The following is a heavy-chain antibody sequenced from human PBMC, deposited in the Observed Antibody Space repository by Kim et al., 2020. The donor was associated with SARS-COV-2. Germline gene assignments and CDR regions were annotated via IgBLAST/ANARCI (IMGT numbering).Heavy chain of an antibody. CDR3: ARGGRGDHFYNGMDV. CDR2: IGAYNGMS. D-gene: IGHD2-21*02. J-gene: IGHJ6*02. CDR1: GYTFAAYG. Sequence: ASVKVSCKASGYTFAAYGISWVRQARGQGLEWMGGIGAYNGMSDYGQTFHDRITMTTDISSSIAYVEVRSLRSDDTAIYYCARGGRGDHFYNGMDVWGQGTAVIVSS. V-gene: IGHV1-18*01.